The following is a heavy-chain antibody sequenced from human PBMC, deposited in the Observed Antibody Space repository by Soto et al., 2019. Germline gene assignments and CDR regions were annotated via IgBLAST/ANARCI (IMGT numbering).Heavy chain of an antibody. D-gene: IGHD3-22*01. CDR2: IIPIFGTA. J-gene: IGHJ6*02. CDR3: ARDYFDLKRIYYYYYYGMDV. Sequence: SVKVSCKASGGTFSSYAISWVRQAPGQGLEWMGGIIPIFGTANYAQKFQGRVTITADESTSTAYMELSSLRSEDTAVYYCARDYFDLKRIYYYYYYGMDVWGQGTTVTVSS. V-gene: IGHV1-69*13. CDR1: GGTFSSYA.